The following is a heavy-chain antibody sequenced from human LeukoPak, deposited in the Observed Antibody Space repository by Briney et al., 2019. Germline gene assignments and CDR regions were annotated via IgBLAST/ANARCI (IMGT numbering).Heavy chain of an antibody. CDR2: IFGSGST. V-gene: IGHV4-4*07. CDR3: VRDCSAGSCYPDAFDI. Sequence: PSETLSLTCTVSGCSISVYYWHWIRQPAGKGLEWIGRIFGSGSTNYNPSLKSRVTMSVDTSKNHFSLNLRYVTAADTAIYYCVRDCSAGSCYPDAFDIWGQGTMVTVSS. CDR1: GCSISVYY. D-gene: IGHD2-15*01. J-gene: IGHJ3*02.